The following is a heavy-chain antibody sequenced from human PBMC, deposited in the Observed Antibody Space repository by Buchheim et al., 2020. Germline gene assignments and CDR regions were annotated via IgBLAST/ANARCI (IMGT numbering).Heavy chain of an antibody. CDR2: ISGSGSTI. V-gene: IGHV3-48*03. D-gene: IGHD1-1*01. CDR3: ARVGRYNWNDGYFDY. J-gene: IGHJ4*02. CDR1: GFTFSSYE. Sequence: EVQLVESGGGLVQPGGSLRLSCAASGFTFSSYEMNWVRQAPGKELEWVSYISGSGSTIYYADSVKGRFTISRDNAKNSLYLQMNSLRAEDTAVYYCARVGRYNWNDGYFDYWGQGTL.